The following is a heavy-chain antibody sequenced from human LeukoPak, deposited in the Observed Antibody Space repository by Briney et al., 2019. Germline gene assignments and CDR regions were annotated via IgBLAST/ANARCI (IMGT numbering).Heavy chain of an antibody. CDR3: ARDSMVATDWGYDY. J-gene: IGHJ4*02. V-gene: IGHV4-59*01. CDR1: GGSISSYY. D-gene: IGHD5-12*01. Sequence: SETLSLTCTVSGGSISSYYWSWIRQPPGKGLEWIGYIYYSGSTNYNPSLKSRVTISVDTSKNQFSLKLSSVTAADTAVYYCARDSMVATDWGYDYWGQGTLVTVSS. CDR2: IYYSGST.